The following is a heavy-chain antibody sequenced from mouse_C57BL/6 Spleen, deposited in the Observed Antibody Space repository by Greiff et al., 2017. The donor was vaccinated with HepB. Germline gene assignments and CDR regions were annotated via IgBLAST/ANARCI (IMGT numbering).Heavy chain of an antibody. CDR2: ISYDGSN. CDR3: AREEPVWFAY. Sequence: EVKLVESGPGLVKPSQSLSLTCSVTGYSITSGYYWNWIRQFPGNKLEWMGYISYDGSNNYNPSLKNRISITRDTSKNQFFLKLNSVTTEDTATYYCAREEPVWFAYWGQGTLVTVSA. D-gene: IGHD6-1*01. V-gene: IGHV3-6*01. CDR1: GYSITSGYY. J-gene: IGHJ3*01.